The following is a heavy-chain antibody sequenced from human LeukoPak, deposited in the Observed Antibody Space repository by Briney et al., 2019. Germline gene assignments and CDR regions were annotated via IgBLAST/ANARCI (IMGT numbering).Heavy chain of an antibody. CDR2: TIGGGSGT. CDR3: AKDPHYYDSSGYLIRVEAFDI. Sequence: GGSLRLSCAASGFTFTSYAMSWVRQAPGKGLEWASTTIGGGSGTYYPDSVKGRFTISRDNSKSTLYLQMTSLRAEDTAVYYCAKDPHYYDSSGYLIRVEAFDIWGQGTMVTVSS. D-gene: IGHD3-22*01. CDR1: GFTFTSYA. V-gene: IGHV3-23*01. J-gene: IGHJ3*02.